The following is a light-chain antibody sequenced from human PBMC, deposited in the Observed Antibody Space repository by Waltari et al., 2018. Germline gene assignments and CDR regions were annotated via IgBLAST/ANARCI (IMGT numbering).Light chain of an antibody. CDR3: CSYAGADSLL. J-gene: IGLJ3*02. CDR1: NNDAGAYQD. V-gene: IGLV2-8*01. Sequence: QSALTQPPSASGSLGQSVTISCPGTNNDAGAYQDVSWYQQYPGKAPKLLIYDVTKRPSGVSDRFSGSKSGRTASLTVSGLQPEDEAIYSCCSYAGADSLLFGGGTKLTVL. CDR2: DVT.